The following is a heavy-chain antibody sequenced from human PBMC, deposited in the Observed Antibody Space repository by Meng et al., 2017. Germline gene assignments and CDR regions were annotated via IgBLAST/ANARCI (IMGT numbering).Heavy chain of an antibody. Sequence: GGSLRLSCAASGFTFSSYEMNWFRQAPGKGLEWFSYISSSGSTIYYADSVKGRFTISRDNAKNSLYLQMNSLRAEDTAVYYFAKKKDYGDYFSGYWGQGTLVTVSS. CDR2: ISSSGSTI. V-gene: IGHV3-48*03. D-gene: IGHD4-17*01. J-gene: IGHJ4*02. CDR3: AKKKDYGDYFSGY. CDR1: GFTFSSYE.